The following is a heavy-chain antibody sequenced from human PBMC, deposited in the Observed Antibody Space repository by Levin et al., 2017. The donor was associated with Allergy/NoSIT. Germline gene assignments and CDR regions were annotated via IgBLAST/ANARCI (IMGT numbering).Heavy chain of an antibody. Sequence: TSETLSLTCTVSGASISSYYWSWIRQPAGKGLEWIGRIHTSGGTYYNPSLKSRVTMSVDTSRSQFSLRLSSVTAADTAVYYCARGRRGTLPFDYWGQGTLVTVSS. CDR3: ARGRRGTLPFDY. J-gene: IGHJ4*02. D-gene: IGHD3-16*01. V-gene: IGHV4-4*07. CDR2: IHTSGGT. CDR1: GASISSYY.